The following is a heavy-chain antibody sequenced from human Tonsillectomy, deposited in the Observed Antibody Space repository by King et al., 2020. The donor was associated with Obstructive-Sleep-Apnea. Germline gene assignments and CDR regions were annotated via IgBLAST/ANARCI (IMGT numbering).Heavy chain of an antibody. CDR3: AKSYSSYYYGMDV. Sequence: VQLVESGGGLVQPGGSLRLSCAASGFTFSSYAMSWVRQAPGKGLEWFSAISGSGGTTYYADSVKGRFTISRDNSKNTLYLQMNSLRAEDTAVYYCAKSYSSYYYGMDVWGQGTTVTVSS. CDR1: GFTFSSYA. D-gene: IGHD6-19*01. V-gene: IGHV3-23*04. J-gene: IGHJ6*02. CDR2: ISGSGGTT.